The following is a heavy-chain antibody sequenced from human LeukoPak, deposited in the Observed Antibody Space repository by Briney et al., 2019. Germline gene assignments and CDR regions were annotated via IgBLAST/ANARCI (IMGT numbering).Heavy chain of an antibody. V-gene: IGHV4-61*02. CDR1: GGSISSGSYY. CDR2: IYTSGST. D-gene: IGHD6-19*01. J-gene: IGHJ3*02. Sequence: SETLSLTCTVSGGSISSGSYYWSWIRQPAGKGLEWIGRIYTSGSTNYNPSLKSRVTISVDTSKNQFSLKLSSVTAADTAVYYCARWAEVQQWLVRGAFDIWGQGTMVTVSS. CDR3: ARWAEVQQWLVRGAFDI.